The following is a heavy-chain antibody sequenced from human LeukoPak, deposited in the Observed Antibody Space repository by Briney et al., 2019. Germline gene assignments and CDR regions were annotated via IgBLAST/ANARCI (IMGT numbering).Heavy chain of an antibody. V-gene: IGHV3-23*01. J-gene: IGHJ4*02. CDR1: GFTFSSYA. Sequence: GGSLRLSCAASGFTFSSYAITWVRQAPGEGLEWVSTVSGHGTSSYYPDSVKGRYTVSRDNSKNTVFLQMSSLGAEDSAQYYCAKSVDSRGYWFERGADFWGQGTVVTVSS. CDR2: VSGHGTSS. CDR3: AKSVDSRGYWFERGADF. D-gene: IGHD3-22*01.